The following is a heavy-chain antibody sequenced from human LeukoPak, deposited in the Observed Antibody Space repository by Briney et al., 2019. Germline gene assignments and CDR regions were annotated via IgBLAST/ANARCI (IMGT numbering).Heavy chain of an antibody. D-gene: IGHD3-3*01. V-gene: IGHV3-21*01. Sequence: GGSLRLSCAASGFTFSSYSMTWVRQAPGKGLEWVSSISSSSYIYYADSVKGRFTISRDNAKNSLYLQMNSMRAEDTAVYYCASLGFGVDYYYYGMDVWGQGTTVTVSS. CDR2: ISSSSYI. CDR1: GFTFSSYS. J-gene: IGHJ6*02. CDR3: ASLGFGVDYYYYGMDV.